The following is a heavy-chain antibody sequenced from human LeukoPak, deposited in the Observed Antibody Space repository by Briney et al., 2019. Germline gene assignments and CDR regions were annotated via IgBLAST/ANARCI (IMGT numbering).Heavy chain of an antibody. V-gene: IGHV3-23*01. CDR1: GFTFSSYA. CDR2: ISGSGGST. J-gene: IGHJ4*02. Sequence: HTGGSLRLSCAASGFTFSSYAMTWVRQAPGKGLEWVSGISGSGGSTYFADSVKGRFTISRDNSKNTLYLQMNSLRAEDTAVYYCAKGTLAHYYDSSGYYHLSFDYWGQGTLVTVSS. CDR3: AKGTLAHYYDSSGYYHLSFDY. D-gene: IGHD3-22*01.